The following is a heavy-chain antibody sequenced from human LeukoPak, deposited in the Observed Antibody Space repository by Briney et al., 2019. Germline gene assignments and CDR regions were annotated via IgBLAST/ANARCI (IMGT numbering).Heavy chain of an antibody. CDR3: ARSGVPYSSGWTYDY. V-gene: IGHV3-74*01. CDR2: IKSDGSST. J-gene: IGHJ4*02. CDR1: GFTFSSYW. Sequence: PGGSLRLSCAASGFTFSSYWMHWVRQAPGKGLVWVSRIKSDGSSTTYADSVKGRFTISRDNAKNTLYLQMNSLRAEDSAVYYCARSGVPYSSGWTYDYWGQGTLVTVSS. D-gene: IGHD6-19*01.